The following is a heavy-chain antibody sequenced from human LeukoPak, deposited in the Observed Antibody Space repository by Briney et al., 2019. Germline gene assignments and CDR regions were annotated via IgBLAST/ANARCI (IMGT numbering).Heavy chain of an antibody. V-gene: IGHV1-2*02. CDR1: GYTFTSYG. CDR3: ARVGSSGWYVHPTLDY. J-gene: IGHJ4*02. Sequence: EASVKVSCKASGYTFTSYGISWVRQAPGQGLEWMAWINPSNGDTNYAQKFQGRVTMTRDTSISTAYMELTRLISDDTAVYYCARVGSSGWYVHPTLDYWGQGTLVTVSS. D-gene: IGHD6-19*01. CDR2: INPSNGDT.